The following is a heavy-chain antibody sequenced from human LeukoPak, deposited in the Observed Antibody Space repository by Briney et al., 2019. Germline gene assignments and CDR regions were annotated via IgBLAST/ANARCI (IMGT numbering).Heavy chain of an antibody. CDR3: ARPMVGASYFDF. CDR1: GYSFTTYW. V-gene: IGHV5-51*01. Sequence: GESLKISCKCSGYSFTTYWIGWVRQMPGKGLGWMGIIYPGDSDTRYSPSFQGQVTILADKSISTAYLQWSSLKASDTAMYYCARPMVGASYFDFWGQGTLVTVSS. CDR2: IYPGDSDT. J-gene: IGHJ4*02. D-gene: IGHD1-26*01.